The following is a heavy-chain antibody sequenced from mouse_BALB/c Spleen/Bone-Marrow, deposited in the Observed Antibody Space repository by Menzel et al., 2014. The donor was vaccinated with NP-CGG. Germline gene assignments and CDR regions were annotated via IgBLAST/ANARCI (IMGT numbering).Heavy chain of an antibody. CDR3: AKGGITTVWYFDV. D-gene: IGHD1-1*01. CDR1: GFSLXRNG. CDR2: IWRGGST. Sequence: VQGVESGPGLVQPSQSLSITCTVSGFSLXRNGVHWVRQSPGKGLEWLGVIWRGGSTDYNEAFMSRLSITKDNSKSQVFFKMNSLQGDDTAIYYCAKGGITTVWYFDVWGAGTTVTVSS. J-gene: IGHJ1*01. V-gene: IGHV2-5*01.